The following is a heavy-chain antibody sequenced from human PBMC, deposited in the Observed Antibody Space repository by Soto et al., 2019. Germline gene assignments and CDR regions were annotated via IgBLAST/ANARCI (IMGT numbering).Heavy chain of an antibody. CDR3: ATVGMKVDSSGYFDS. CDR1: GYTLTELS. V-gene: IGHV1-24*01. CDR2: FDPEDGET. J-gene: IGHJ4*01. Sequence: GASVKVSCKVSGYTLTELSMHWVRQAPGKGLEWMGGFDPEDGETIYAQKFQGRVTMTEDTSTDTAYMELSSLRSEDTAVYYCATVGMKVDSSGYFDSLAQRTLVTVSA. D-gene: IGHD3-22*01.